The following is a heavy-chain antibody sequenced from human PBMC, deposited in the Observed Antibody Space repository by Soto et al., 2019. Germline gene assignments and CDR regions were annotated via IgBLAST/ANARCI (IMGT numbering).Heavy chain of an antibody. CDR1: GFTFSSYW. CDR2: INSDGSST. D-gene: IGHD2-15*01. V-gene: IGHV3-74*01. Sequence: GGSLRLSCAASGFTFSSYWMHWVRQAPGKGLVWVSRINSDGSSTSYADSVKGRFTISRDNAKNTLYLQMNSLRAEDTAVYYCVRTSLVVAAATREDYWGQGTLVTVSS. CDR3: VRTSLVVAAATREDY. J-gene: IGHJ4*02.